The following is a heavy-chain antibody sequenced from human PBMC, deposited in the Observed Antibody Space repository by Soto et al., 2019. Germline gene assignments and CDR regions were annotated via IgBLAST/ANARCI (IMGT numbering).Heavy chain of an antibody. Sequence: EVQLVESGGGLVKPGGSLRLSCAASGFTFSSYSMNWVRQAPGKGLEWVSSISSSSSYIYYADSVKGRFTISRDNAKNSLYLQMNSLRAEDTAVYYCARDLILIAVAGKTDDYWGQGNLVTVSS. CDR1: GFTFSSYS. CDR2: ISSSSSYI. CDR3: ARDLILIAVAGKTDDY. V-gene: IGHV3-21*01. D-gene: IGHD6-19*01. J-gene: IGHJ4*02.